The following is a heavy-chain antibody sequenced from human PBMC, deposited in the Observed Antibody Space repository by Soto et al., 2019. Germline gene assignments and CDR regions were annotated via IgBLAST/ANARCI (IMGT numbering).Heavy chain of an antibody. D-gene: IGHD4-4*01. Sequence: GGSLRLSCVASGFTVSSNYMSWVRQAPGKGLQWVSVIYSDGSTNFADSVRGRFTISRDNSKNTLYLQMNSLRAEDTAVYYCARDIRSSNLIYFDYWGQGTLVTVSS. J-gene: IGHJ4*02. V-gene: IGHV3-66*01. CDR1: GFTVSSNY. CDR2: IYSDGST. CDR3: ARDIRSSNLIYFDY.